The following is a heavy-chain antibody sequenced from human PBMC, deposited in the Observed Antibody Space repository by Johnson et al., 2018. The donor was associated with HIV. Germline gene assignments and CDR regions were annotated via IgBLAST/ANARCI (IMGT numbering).Heavy chain of an antibody. V-gene: IGHV3-13*01. CDR3: AIERGYSSVLWKLSEAAFDI. D-gene: IGHD6-19*01. CDR2: IGTAGDT. CDR1: GFTFSSYD. Sequence: VQLVESGGGLIQPGGSLRLSCAASGFTFSSYDMHWVRQATGKGLEWVSAIGTAGDTYYPGSVKGRFTISRENAKNTLYLQMNSLRAEDTAVYYCAIERGYSSVLWKLSEAAFDIWGQGTMVTVSS. J-gene: IGHJ3*02.